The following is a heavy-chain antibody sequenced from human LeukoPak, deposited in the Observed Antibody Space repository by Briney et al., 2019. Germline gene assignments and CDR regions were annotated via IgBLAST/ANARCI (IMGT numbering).Heavy chain of an antibody. D-gene: IGHD6-13*01. CDR2: VSSNGNNK. V-gene: IGHV3-30*04. J-gene: IGHJ4*02. CDR1: GFTFSSYA. Sequence: GSLRLSCAASGFTFSSYAMHWVRQAPGKGLEWVAAVSSNGNNKYYADSVKGRFTISRDNSKNTLYLQVNSLRAEDTAVYFCAKGHSSSWYYFDCWGQGTLVTVSS. CDR3: AKGHSSSWYYFDC.